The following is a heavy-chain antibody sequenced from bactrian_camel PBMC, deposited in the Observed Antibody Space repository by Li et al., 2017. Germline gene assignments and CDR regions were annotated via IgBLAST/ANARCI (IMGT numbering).Heavy chain of an antibody. CDR3: AADWANYFIDYTFDY. D-gene: IGHD4*01. CDR1: GFTFSSYY. Sequence: VQLVESGGDLVQPGGSLTLSCVTSGFTFSSYYMSWVRQAPGKGLEWVSSIYSDGRYTYYPDSVKGRFTISRDNAKNTVYLQMSSLKSEDTALYYCAADWANYFIDYTFDYWGQGTQVTVS. CDR2: IYSDGRYT. V-gene: IGHV3-2*01. J-gene: IGHJ4*01.